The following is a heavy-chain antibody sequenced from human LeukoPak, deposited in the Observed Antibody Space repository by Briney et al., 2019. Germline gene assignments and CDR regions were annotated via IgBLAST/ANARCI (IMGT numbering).Heavy chain of an antibody. CDR1: GFTFSSYG. J-gene: IGHJ6*02. CDR2: ISYDGSNK. D-gene: IGHD6-19*01. CDR3: AKDISDSSGWSYYYGMDV. V-gene: IGHV3-30*18. Sequence: QSGGSLRLSCAASGFTFSSYGMHWVRQAPGKGLEWVAVISYDGSNKYYADSVKGRFTISRDNSKNTLYLQMNSLRAEDTAVYYCAKDISDSSGWSYYYGMDVWGQGTTVTVSS.